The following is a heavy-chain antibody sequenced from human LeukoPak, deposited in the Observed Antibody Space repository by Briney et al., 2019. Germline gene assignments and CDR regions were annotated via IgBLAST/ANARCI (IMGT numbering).Heavy chain of an antibody. CDR3: ARTPYHDSSGFDHFNY. V-gene: IGHV1-18*03. CDR1: RYSFTDYY. J-gene: IGHJ4*02. D-gene: IGHD3-22*01. CDR2: ISAYSGNS. Sequence: ASVKVSCKASRYSFTDYYIHWVRQAPGQGLEWMGWISAYSGNSNYARKFFDRLIMTVDPSTSTAYMELKSLRSDDMAVYYCARTPYHDSSGFDHFNYWGQGTLVTVSS.